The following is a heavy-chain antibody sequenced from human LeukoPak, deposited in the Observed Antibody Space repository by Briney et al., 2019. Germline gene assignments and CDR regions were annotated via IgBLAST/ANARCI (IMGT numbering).Heavy chain of an antibody. CDR3: ARVSGLGSYYDSSGYPDY. V-gene: IGHV3-48*04. Sequence: GGSLRLSCAASGFTFSNYGMNWVRQAPGKGLEWVSYISSPSSSLYYADSVKGRFTISRDNAKNSLYLQMNSLRAEDTALYYCARVSGLGSYYDSSGYPDYWGQGTLVTVSS. D-gene: IGHD3-22*01. CDR1: GFTFSNYG. CDR2: ISSPSSSL. J-gene: IGHJ4*02.